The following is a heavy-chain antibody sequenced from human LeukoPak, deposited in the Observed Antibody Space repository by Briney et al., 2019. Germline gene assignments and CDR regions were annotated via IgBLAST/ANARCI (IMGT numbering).Heavy chain of an antibody. Sequence: SSETLSLTCTVSGDSISSGSYYWSWIRQPAGKGLEWIGRIYSSGRTNYNPSLRSRVTISVDTSKNQFSLRLNSVTAADTAVYFCARTAALDHYDVTGLIGGDAFDIWGQGTMVTVSS. CDR1: GDSISSGSYY. CDR3: ARTAALDHYDVTGLIGGDAFDI. J-gene: IGHJ3*02. V-gene: IGHV4-61*02. D-gene: IGHD5-12*01. CDR2: IYSSGRT.